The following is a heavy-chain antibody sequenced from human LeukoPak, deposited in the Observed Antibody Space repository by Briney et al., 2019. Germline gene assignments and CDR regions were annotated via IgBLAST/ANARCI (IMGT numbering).Heavy chain of an antibody. CDR2: ISYDGSNK. V-gene: IGHV3-30*04. J-gene: IGHJ4*02. CDR3: ARGTDILTGYYSVSYFDY. Sequence: QPGRSLRLSCAASGFTFGSYAMHWVRQAPGKGLEWVAVISYDGSNKYYADSVKGRFTISRDNSKNTLYLQMNSLRAEDTAVYYCARGTDILTGYYSVSYFDYWGQGTLVTVSS. CDR1: GFTFGSYA. D-gene: IGHD3-9*01.